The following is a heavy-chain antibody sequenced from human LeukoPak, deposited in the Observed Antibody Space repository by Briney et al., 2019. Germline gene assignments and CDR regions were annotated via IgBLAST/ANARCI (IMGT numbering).Heavy chain of an antibody. V-gene: IGHV1-8*01. CDR2: MNPNSGNT. CDR1: GYTFTSYD. CDR3: ARVLSVRSIVVGPAQFRNPYYFDY. Sequence: GASVKVSCKASGYTFTSYDINWVRQATGQGLEWMGWMNPNSGNTGYAQKFQGRVTMTRNTSISTAYMELSSLRSEDTAVYYCARVLSVRSIVVGPAQFRNPYYFDYWGQGTLVTVSS. D-gene: IGHD2-2*01. J-gene: IGHJ4*02.